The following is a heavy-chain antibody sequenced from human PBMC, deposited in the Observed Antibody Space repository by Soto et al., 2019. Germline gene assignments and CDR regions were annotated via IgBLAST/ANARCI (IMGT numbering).Heavy chain of an antibody. CDR1: GGSISSGSFY. V-gene: IGHV4-31*03. CDR3: ARDRRFYGSGSYREGYGMDV. J-gene: IGHJ6*02. CDR2: IFYSGST. D-gene: IGHD3-10*01. Sequence: PSETLSLTCTVSGGSISSGSFYWSWIRQHPGKGLEWIGYIFYSGSTYYTPSLKSRVTISVDTSKNQFSLKLSSVTAADTAVYYCARDRRFYGSGSYREGYGMDVWGQGTTVTVSS.